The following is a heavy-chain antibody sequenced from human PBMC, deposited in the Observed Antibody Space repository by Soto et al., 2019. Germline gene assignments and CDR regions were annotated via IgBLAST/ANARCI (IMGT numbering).Heavy chain of an antibody. J-gene: IGHJ4*02. Sequence: GGSLRLSCAASGFTFSSYAMHWVRQAPGKGLEWVAVISYDGSNKYYADSVKGRFTISRDNSKNTLYLQMNSLRAEDTAVYYCARGGSRSGYLISEFDYWGQGTLVTVSS. V-gene: IGHV3-30-3*01. CDR2: ISYDGSNK. CDR1: GFTFSSYA. CDR3: ARGGSRSGYLISEFDY. D-gene: IGHD3-22*01.